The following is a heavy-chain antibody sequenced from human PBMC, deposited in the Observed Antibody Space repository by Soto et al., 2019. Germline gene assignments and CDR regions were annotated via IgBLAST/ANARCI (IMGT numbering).Heavy chain of an antibody. J-gene: IGHJ4*02. V-gene: IGHV4-38-2*01. CDR3: ASTLTSSNPDYYDSSGYYPDY. CDR1: GYSISSGYY. Sequence: PPETLSLTCAVSGYSISSGYYWGWIRQPPGKGLEWIGSIYHSGSTYYNPSLKSRVTISVDTSKNQFSLKLSSVTAADTAVYYCASTLTSSNPDYYDSSGYYPDYWGQGTLVTVSS. CDR2: IYHSGST. D-gene: IGHD3-22*01.